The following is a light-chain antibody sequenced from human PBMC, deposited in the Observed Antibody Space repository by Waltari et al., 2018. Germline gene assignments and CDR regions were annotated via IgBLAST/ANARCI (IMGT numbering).Light chain of an antibody. Sequence: EIVLTQSPATLSLSPGERATLSCRASQNIGSYLAWYQQKPGQPPRVLIYDASTRATGVPARFSGSGSGADCALTLISLEPDDFAVYYCQQRSNWPRTFGQGTKLEIK. CDR3: QQRSNWPRT. CDR1: QNIGSY. J-gene: IGKJ2*01. CDR2: DAS. V-gene: IGKV3-11*01.